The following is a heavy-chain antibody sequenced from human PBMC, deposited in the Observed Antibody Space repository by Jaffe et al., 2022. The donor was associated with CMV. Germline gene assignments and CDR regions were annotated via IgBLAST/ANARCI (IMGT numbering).Heavy chain of an antibody. CDR1: GLTFSTYS. D-gene: IGHD3-22*01. CDR2: ISRSSTYI. V-gene: IGHV3-21*01. CDR3: ASWPEGTYDSSGYLLFNY. J-gene: IGHJ4*02. Sequence: EVQVVESGGGLVKPGESLRLSCAVSGLTFSTYSMNWVRQAPGKGLEWVSTISRSSTYIYYADSVKGRFTVSRDNAENSLSLQMNSLRVEDTAVYYCASWPEGTYDSSGYLLFNYWGQGTLVTVSS.